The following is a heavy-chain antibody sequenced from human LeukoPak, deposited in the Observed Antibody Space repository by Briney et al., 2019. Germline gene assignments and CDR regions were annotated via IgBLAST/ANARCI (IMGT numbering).Heavy chain of an antibody. V-gene: IGHV3-48*01. CDR2: ISSSSSTI. Sequence: PGGSLRLSCAAPGFTFSSYSMNWVRQAPGKGLEWVSYISSSSSTIYYADSVKGRFTISRDNAKNSLYLQMNSLRAEDTAVYYCARDLNGGWQYYYYYYGMDVWGQGTTVTVSS. J-gene: IGHJ6*02. CDR1: GFTFSSYS. CDR3: ARDLNGGWQYYYYYYGMDV. D-gene: IGHD3-16*01.